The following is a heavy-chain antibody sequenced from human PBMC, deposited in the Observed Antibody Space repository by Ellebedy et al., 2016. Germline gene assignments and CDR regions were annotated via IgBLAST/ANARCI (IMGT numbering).Heavy chain of an antibody. CDR2: ITWNSDRV. CDR1: GFTFDDYA. Sequence: SLKISXAASGFTFDDYAMHWVRQPPGKGLEWVSGITWNSDRVAYADSVRGRFSISRDNAKKSLYLQMNSLRPEDTALYYCAKDLEGGLEWSQSAFDYWGQGTLVTVSS. CDR3: AKDLEGGLEWSQSAFDY. V-gene: IGHV3-9*01. J-gene: IGHJ4*02. D-gene: IGHD3-3*01.